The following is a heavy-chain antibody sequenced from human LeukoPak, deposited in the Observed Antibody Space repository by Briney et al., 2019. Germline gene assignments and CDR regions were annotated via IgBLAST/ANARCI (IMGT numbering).Heavy chain of an antibody. Sequence: GESLKISCKASGYSFTSYWIGWVRHMPGKGLEWVGIIVPSHSETPSSPSVPGHDTISGDKSLTTAYLQWNSLKASDTAMYYCARQTAMGRSGDYWSQGTLVTVSS. CDR3: ARQTAMGRSGDY. CDR2: IVPSHSET. V-gene: IGHV5-51*01. J-gene: IGHJ4*02. CDR1: GYSFTSYW. D-gene: IGHD7-27*01.